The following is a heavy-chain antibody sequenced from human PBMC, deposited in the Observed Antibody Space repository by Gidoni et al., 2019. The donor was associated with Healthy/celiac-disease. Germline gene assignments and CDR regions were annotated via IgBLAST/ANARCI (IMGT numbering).Heavy chain of an antibody. CDR1: GYSISSGYL. J-gene: IGHJ6*02. CDR3: ATNLRHRMETYYYGSGSGGMDV. Sequence: QVQLQESGPGLVKPSETPFLPFPVSGYSISSGYLWGWIRPPPGKGMEWIGSIYHSGSTYYNPSLKSRVTISVDTSKNQFSLKLSSVTAADTAVYYCATNLRHRMETYYYGSGSGGMDVWGQGTTVTVSS. D-gene: IGHD3-10*01. CDR2: IYHSGST. V-gene: IGHV4-38-2*01.